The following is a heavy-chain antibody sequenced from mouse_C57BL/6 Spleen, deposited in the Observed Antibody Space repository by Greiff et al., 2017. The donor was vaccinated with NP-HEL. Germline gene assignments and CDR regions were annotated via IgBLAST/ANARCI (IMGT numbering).Heavy chain of an antibody. J-gene: IGHJ2*01. V-gene: IGHV1-50*01. CDR2: IDPSDSYT. CDR3: ARNWGLDY. D-gene: IGHD4-1*01. Sequence: VQLQQPGAELVKPGASVKLSCKASGYTFTSYWMPWVKQRPGQGLEWIGEIDPSDSYTNYNQKFKGKATLTVDTSSSTAYMQLSSLTSEDSAIYYCARNWGLDYWGQGTTRTVSS. CDR1: GYTFTSYW.